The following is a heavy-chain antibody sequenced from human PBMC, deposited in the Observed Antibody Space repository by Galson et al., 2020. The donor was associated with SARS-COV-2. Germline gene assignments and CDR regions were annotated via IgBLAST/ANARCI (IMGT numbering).Heavy chain of an antibody. CDR2: ISHDGRIE. V-gene: IGHV3-30*04. D-gene: IGHD1-26*01. CDR3: AIDVSGGASDI. J-gene: IGHJ3*02. Sequence: GGSLRLSCAASGFTFTNYAIHWVRQAPGKGLEWVAVISHDGRIEVYADSVKGRFTISRDNSENMLFLQMDSLRADDTAVYYCAIDVSGGASDIWGQWTMVTVSS. CDR1: GFTFTNYA.